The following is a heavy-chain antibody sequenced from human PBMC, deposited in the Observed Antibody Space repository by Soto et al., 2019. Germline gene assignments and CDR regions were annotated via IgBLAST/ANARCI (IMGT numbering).Heavy chain of an antibody. Sequence: EVQLVESGGGLVQPGRSLRLSCAASGFTFDDYAMHWVRQAPGKGLEWVSGISWNSCSIGDADSVKGRFTISRDNAKNSLYLQMSSLRAADTALYYCAQDCVEVAGTSVSAFDIWGQGTMVTVSS. CDR3: AQDCVEVAGTSVSAFDI. J-gene: IGHJ3*02. CDR2: ISWNSCSI. D-gene: IGHD6-19*01. V-gene: IGHV3-9*01. CDR1: GFTFDDYA.